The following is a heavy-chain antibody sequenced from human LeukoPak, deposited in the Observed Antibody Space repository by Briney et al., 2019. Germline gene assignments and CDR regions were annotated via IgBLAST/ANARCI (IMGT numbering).Heavy chain of an antibody. D-gene: IGHD3-16*01. Sequence: PSETLSLTCGVYGGSFSGYYWTWIRQPPGKGLEWIGEINHSGSTNYNPSLESRVTISLDTSKTQFSLTLTSVTAADTAVYYCARYGGTPFYYFDSWGQGTLVTVSS. V-gene: IGHV4-34*01. CDR3: ARYGGTPFYYFDS. CDR1: GGSFSGYY. J-gene: IGHJ4*02. CDR2: INHSGST.